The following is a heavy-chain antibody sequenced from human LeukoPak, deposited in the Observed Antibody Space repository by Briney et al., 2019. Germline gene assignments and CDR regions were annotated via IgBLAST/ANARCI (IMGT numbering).Heavy chain of an antibody. D-gene: IGHD2-15*01. CDR2: INPNSGGT. CDR3: ARIVGGYCSGGSCHWPNDAFDI. V-gene: IGHV1-2*02. J-gene: IGHJ3*02. CDR1: GYTFTGYY. Sequence: ASVKVSYRASGYTFTGYYMHWVRQAPGQGLEWMGWINPNSGGTNYAQKFQGRVTMTRDTSISTAYMELSRLRSDDTAVYYCARIVGGYCSGGSCHWPNDAFDIWGQGTMVTVSS.